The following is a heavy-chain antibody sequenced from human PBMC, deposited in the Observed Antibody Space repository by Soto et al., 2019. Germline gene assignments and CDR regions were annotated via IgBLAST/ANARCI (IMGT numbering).Heavy chain of an antibody. J-gene: IGHJ6*02. V-gene: IGHV1-18*01. CDR2: ISAYNGNT. CDR3: ARVGAAAGLYYYYGMDV. CDR1: GYTFTSYG. Sequence: ASVKVSCKASGYTFTSYGISGVRQAPGQGLEWMGWISAYNGNTNYAQKLQGRVTMTTDTSTSTAYMELRSLRSDDTAVYYCARVGAAAGLYYYYGMDVWGQGTTVTVSS. D-gene: IGHD6-13*01.